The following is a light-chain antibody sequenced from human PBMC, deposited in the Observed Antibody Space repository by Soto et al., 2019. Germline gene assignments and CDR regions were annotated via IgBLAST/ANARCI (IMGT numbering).Light chain of an antibody. V-gene: IGKV1-33*01. CDR2: DAS. J-gene: IGKJ2*01. CDR1: QDIRKY. Sequence: DIQLTQSPSSLSATVGDRVTITCQASQDIRKYLNWYQQKPGKAPKLLIYDASNRETGVPSRFSGSGSGTDFSLSIDSLQPEDIATYYCQEYDHLPYTFGRGTTLEIK. CDR3: QEYDHLPYT.